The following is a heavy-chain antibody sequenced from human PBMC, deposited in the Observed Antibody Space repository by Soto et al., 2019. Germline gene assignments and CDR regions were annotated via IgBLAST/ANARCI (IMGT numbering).Heavy chain of an antibody. V-gene: IGHV1-18*01. CDR3: ARERSTYYDFWSGYSHGYYYMDV. Sequence: ASVKVSCKASGYTFTSYGISWVRQAPGQGLEWMGWISAYNGNTNYAQKLQGRVTMTTDTSTSTAYMELRSLRSDDTAVYYCARERSTYYDFWSGYSHGYYYMDVWGKGTTVTVSS. CDR1: GYTFTSYG. CDR2: ISAYNGNT. J-gene: IGHJ6*03. D-gene: IGHD3-3*01.